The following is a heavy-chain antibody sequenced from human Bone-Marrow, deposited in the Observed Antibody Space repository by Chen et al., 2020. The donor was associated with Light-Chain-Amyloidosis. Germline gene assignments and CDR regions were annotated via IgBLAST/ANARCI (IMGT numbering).Heavy chain of an antibody. D-gene: IGHD1-26*01. CDR2: IRYDGSNK. CDR3: AKGGSGLVGY. Sequence: QVQLVESGGGVVQPGGSLRPSGEASGFTFSSYGMHWVRQAPGKGLEWVAFIRYDGSNKYYADSVKGRFTISRDNSKNTLYLQMNSLRAEDTAVYYCAKGGSGLVGYWGQGTLVTVSS. V-gene: IGHV3-30*02. CDR1: GFTFSSYG. J-gene: IGHJ4*02.